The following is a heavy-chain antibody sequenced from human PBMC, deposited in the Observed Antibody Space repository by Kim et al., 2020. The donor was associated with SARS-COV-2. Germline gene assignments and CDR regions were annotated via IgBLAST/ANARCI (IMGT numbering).Heavy chain of an antibody. Sequence: SETLSLTCAVYGGSFSGYYWSWIRQPPGKGLEWIGEINHSGSTNYNPSLKSRVTISVDTSKNQFSLKLSSVTAADTAVYYCAQHRGPGGKNWFDPWGQGTLVTVSS. D-gene: IGHD3-16*01. CDR1: GGSFSGYY. CDR3: AQHRGPGGKNWFDP. V-gene: IGHV4-34*01. J-gene: IGHJ5*02. CDR2: INHSGST.